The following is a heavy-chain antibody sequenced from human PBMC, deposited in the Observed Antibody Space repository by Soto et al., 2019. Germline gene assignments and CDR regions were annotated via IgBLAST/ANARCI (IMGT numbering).Heavy chain of an antibody. V-gene: IGHV4-34*01. J-gene: IGHJ6*03. CDR2: INDSGST. Sequence: QVQLQQWGAGLLKPSETLSLTCAVYGGSFSGYYWSWIRQTPGKGLEWIGEINDSGSTNHNPSLKSRVTILVDTPKNQFSLKLSSVTSADTAVYYCARVLLVWFGELSPRGGYYYYMDVWGKGTTVTVSS. CDR1: GGSFSGYY. D-gene: IGHD3-10*01. CDR3: ARVLLVWFGELSPRGGYYYYMDV.